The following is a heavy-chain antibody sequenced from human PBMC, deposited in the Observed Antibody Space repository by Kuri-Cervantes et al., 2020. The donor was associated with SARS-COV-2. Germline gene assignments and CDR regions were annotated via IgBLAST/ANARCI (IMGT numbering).Heavy chain of an antibody. CDR3: ARAPRVVILTGNPLPYDP. CDR2: IYYSGST. V-gene: IGHV4-59*01. J-gene: IGHJ5*02. CDR1: GGSISSDY. D-gene: IGHD3-9*01. Sequence: GSLRLSCTVSGGSISSDYWSWIRQPPGKELEWIVYIYYSGSTNYNPSLKRRVTISVDTSKNQFSLKLSSVTAADTAVYYCARAPRVVILTGNPLPYDPRGQGTLVTVSS.